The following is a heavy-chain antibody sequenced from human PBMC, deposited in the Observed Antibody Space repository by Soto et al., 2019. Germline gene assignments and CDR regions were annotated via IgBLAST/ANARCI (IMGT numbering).Heavy chain of an antibody. J-gene: IGHJ4*02. CDR3: ARDQVGDTGDY. Sequence: QIQLVQSGAEVKKPGASVKVSCKASGYTFTSYGISWVRQAPGQGLEWMGWISAYNGNRNYAQKVQGRVTMTTDTSTNTAYMEVRSLRSDDTAVYYCARDQVGDTGDYWGQGTLVTVSS. V-gene: IGHV1-18*01. CDR1: GYTFTSYG. CDR2: ISAYNGNR. D-gene: IGHD1-26*01.